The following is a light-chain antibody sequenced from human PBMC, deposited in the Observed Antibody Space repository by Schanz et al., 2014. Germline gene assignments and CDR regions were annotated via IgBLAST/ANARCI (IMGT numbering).Light chain of an antibody. CDR3: QQYNHWPQT. V-gene: IGKV3D-15*01. CDR1: QSVSGSY. CDR2: GAS. J-gene: IGKJ1*01. Sequence: EIVLTQSPGTLSLSPGERATLSCRASQSVSGSYLAWYQQKPGQAPRLLIYGASSRATGIPARFSGSGSGTEFTLTIISLQSEDFAVYFCQQYNHWPQTFGQGTKVEI.